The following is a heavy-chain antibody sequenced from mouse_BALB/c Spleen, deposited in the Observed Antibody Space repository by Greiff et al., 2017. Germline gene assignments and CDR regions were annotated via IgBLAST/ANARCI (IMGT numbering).Heavy chain of an antibody. CDR2: INPYNDGT. Sequence: VQLKQSGPELVKPGASVKMSCKASGYTFTSYVMHWVKQKPGQGLEWIGYINPYNDGTKYNEKFKGKATLTSDKSSSTAYMELSSLTSEDSAVYYCASWYYGSSPCAMDYWGQGTSVTVSS. D-gene: IGHD1-1*01. J-gene: IGHJ4*01. V-gene: IGHV1-14*01. CDR3: ASWYYGSSPCAMDY. CDR1: GYTFTSYV.